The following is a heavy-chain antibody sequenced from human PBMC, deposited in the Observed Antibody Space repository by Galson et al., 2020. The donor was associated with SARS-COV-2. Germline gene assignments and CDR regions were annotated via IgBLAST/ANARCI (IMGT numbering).Heavy chain of an antibody. D-gene: IGHD6-13*01. CDR2: IKQDGSEK. V-gene: IGHV3-7*01. Sequence: GESLKISCAASGFTFSSYWMSWVRQAPGKGLEWVANIKQDGSEKYYVDSVKGRFTISRDNAKNSLYLQMNSLRAEDTAVYYCARDVLGIAAAGMDWFDPWGQGTLVTVSS. CDR1: GFTFSSYW. CDR3: ARDVLGIAAAGMDWFDP. J-gene: IGHJ5*02.